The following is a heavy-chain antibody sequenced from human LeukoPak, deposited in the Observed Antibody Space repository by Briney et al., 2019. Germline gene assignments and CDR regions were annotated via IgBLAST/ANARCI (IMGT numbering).Heavy chain of an antibody. V-gene: IGHV4-59*01. CDR2: IYYSGST. CDR3: ARDQGYSYGFWFDP. J-gene: IGHJ5*02. D-gene: IGHD5-18*01. CDR1: GGSISSYY. Sequence: PSETLSLTCTVSGGSISSYYWSWIRQPPGKRLEWIGYIYYSGSTNYNPSLKSRVTISVDTSKNQFSLKLSSVTAADTAVYYCARDQGYSYGFWFDPWGQGTLVTVSS.